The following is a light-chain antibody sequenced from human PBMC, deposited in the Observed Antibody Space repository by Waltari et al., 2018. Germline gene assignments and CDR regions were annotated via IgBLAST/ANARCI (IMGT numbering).Light chain of an antibody. Sequence: QSALTQSPSASGSPGQSVTISSPGISSDVGDYNSVSWYQHHPGKAPKVMIYEVSKRPSGVPDRFSGSKSGNTASLTVSGLQAEDEADYYCSSYAGSNNFVVFGGGTKLTVL. CDR3: SSYAGSNNFVV. V-gene: IGLV2-8*01. CDR2: EVS. CDR1: SSDVGDYNS. J-gene: IGLJ2*01.